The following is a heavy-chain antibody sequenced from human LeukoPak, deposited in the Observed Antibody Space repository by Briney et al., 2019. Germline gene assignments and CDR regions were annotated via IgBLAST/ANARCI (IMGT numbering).Heavy chain of an antibody. J-gene: IGHJ4*02. D-gene: IGHD3-22*01. CDR1: GGTFSSYA. Sequence: SVKVSCKASGGTFSSYAISWVRQAPGQGLEWMGRIIPILGIANYAQKLQGRVTMTTDTSTSTAYMELRSLRPDDTAVYYCARDRFPRYYYDSSGYGKFDYWGQGTLVIVSS. V-gene: IGHV1-69*04. CDR3: ARDRFPRYYYDSSGYGKFDY. CDR2: IIPILGIA.